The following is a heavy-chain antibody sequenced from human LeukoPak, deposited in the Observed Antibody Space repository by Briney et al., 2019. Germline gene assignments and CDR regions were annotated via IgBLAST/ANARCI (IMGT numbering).Heavy chain of an antibody. V-gene: IGHV1-46*01. Sequence: WASVKVSCKTSGYTLSTYYMHWVRQAPGQGLEWMGILNPSGDQRIYAQKFQDRVTMTWDTSTSTVYMELNSLTSDDTAVYYCARGGAVSRGQWLCADYWGQGALVTVSS. D-gene: IGHD6-19*01. CDR2: LNPSGDQR. CDR1: GYTLSTYY. J-gene: IGHJ4*02. CDR3: ARGGAVSRGQWLCADY.